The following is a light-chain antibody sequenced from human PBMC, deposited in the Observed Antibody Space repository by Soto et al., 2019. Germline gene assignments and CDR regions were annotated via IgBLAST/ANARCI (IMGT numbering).Light chain of an antibody. CDR3: QQRSNSIT. J-gene: IGKJ5*01. V-gene: IGKV3-15*01. CDR1: QSVNNK. CDR2: GAS. Sequence: EIIMTQSPATLSMSPGERATLSCRASQSVNNKLAWYQQKPGQPPRLLIHGASTRATDVPVRFSGGGSGTEFTLTISSLQSGDFAVYYCQQRSNSITFGQGTRLEIK.